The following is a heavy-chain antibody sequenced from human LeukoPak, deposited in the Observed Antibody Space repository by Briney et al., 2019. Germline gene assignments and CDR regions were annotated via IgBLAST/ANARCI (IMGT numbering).Heavy chain of an antibody. D-gene: IGHD2-21*02. CDR3: ASHTVVVTATHDAFAF. J-gene: IGHJ3*01. V-gene: IGHV4-34*01. Sequence: SETLSLTCAIYGGSFSGHYWSWIRQAPGKGLEWIGEINHSGSTNYNPSLKSRVAISVDTSKNQFSLKLTSVTAADTAVYYCASHTVVVTATHDAFAFWGQGTMVTVSS. CDR1: GGSFSGHY. CDR2: INHSGST.